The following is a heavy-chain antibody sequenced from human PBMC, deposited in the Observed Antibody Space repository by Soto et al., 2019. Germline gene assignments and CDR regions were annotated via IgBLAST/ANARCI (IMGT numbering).Heavy chain of an antibody. V-gene: IGHV4-34*01. CDR3: ARGRAGYDIVLMVYAIRPNWFDP. J-gene: IGHJ5*02. CDR2: INHSGST. CDR1: GGSFSCYY. D-gene: IGHD2-8*01. Sequence: PSETLSLTCAVYGGSFSCYYWSWIRQPPGKGLEWIGEINHSGSTNYNPSLKSRVTISVDTSKNQFSLKLSSVTAADTAVYYCARGRAGYDIVLMVYAIRPNWFDPWGQGTLVTVSS.